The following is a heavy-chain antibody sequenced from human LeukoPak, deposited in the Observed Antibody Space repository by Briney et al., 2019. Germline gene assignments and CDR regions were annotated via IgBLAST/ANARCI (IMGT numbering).Heavy chain of an antibody. CDR1: GFTFSSYW. D-gene: IGHD3-3*01. Sequence: GGSLRLSCAASGFTFSSYWMSWVRQAPGKGLEWVANIKQDGSEKYYVDSVKGRFTISRDNAKNSLYLQMNSLRAEDTAVHYCARDLDYDFWSGYYYGMDVWGQGTTVTVSS. J-gene: IGHJ6*02. V-gene: IGHV3-7*01. CDR3: ARDLDYDFWSGYYYGMDV. CDR2: IKQDGSEK.